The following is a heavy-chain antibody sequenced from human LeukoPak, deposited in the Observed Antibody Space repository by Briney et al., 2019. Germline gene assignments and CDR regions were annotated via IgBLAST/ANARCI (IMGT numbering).Heavy chain of an antibody. CDR3: ARMSGSRLPGY. CDR1: VFSVSSHS. V-gene: IGHV3-48*01. D-gene: IGHD3-3*01. J-gene: IGHJ4*02. Sequence: GGSLRLSCAASVFSVSSHSMNWVRQAPGTGLAWVSYISSSSSARYYADSVKGRFTISRDDARNSLYLQMNSLRAEDTALYYCARMSGSRLPGYWGQGTLVTVSS. CDR2: ISSSSSAR.